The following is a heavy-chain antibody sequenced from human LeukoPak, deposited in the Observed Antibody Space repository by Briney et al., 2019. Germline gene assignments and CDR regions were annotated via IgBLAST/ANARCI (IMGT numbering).Heavy chain of an antibody. D-gene: IGHD1-26*01. CDR2: IIPIFGTA. Sequence: SVKVSCKASGGTFSSYAISRVRQAPGEVIEWMGGIIPIFGTANYAQKFQGRVTITADESTSTAYMELSSLRSEDTAVYYCAMGGSYTYDYCGQGTLVTVSS. V-gene: IGHV1-69*13. CDR3: AMGGSYTYDY. CDR1: GGTFSSYA. J-gene: IGHJ4*02.